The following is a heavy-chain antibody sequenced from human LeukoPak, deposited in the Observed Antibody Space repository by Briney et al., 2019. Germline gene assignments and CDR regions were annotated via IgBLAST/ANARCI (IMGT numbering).Heavy chain of an antibody. Sequence: PGGSLRLSCAASGFTFSSYSMNWVRQAPGKGLEWVSSISSGSSYIYYADSVKGRFTISRDNAKNSLYLQMNSLRAEDTAVYYCARVYDSSGYYYRSWYFDLWGRGTLVTVSS. CDR1: GFTFSSYS. CDR3: ARVYDSSGYYYRSWYFDL. V-gene: IGHV3-21*04. J-gene: IGHJ2*01. CDR2: ISSGSSYI. D-gene: IGHD3-22*01.